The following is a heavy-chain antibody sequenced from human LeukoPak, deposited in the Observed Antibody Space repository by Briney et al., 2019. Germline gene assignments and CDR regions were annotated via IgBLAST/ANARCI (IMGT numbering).Heavy chain of an antibody. V-gene: IGHV1-2*02. Sequence: ASVKVSCKASGYTFTGYYMHWVRQAPGQGLEWMGWINPNSGGTNYAQKFQGRVTMTRDTSISTAYMELSRLRSDDTAVYYCAREVVPTGLWSGSALDCWGQGTLVTVSS. D-gene: IGHD3-3*01. CDR2: INPNSGGT. CDR1: GYTFTGYY. CDR3: AREVVPTGLWSGSALDC. J-gene: IGHJ4*02.